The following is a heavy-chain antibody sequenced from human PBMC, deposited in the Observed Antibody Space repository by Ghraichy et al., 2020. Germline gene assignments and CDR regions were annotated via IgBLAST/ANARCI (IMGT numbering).Heavy chain of an antibody. CDR1: GYTFTGFY. D-gene: IGHD1-26*01. Sequence: ASVKVSCKASGYTFTGFYIYWVRQAPGQGLEWIGLINTDSGYTKHAQEFQGRVTMTMDTSISTAYMELSSLKSDDTAVYYCSADSVGPYTGFDYWGQGTLVTVSS. J-gene: IGHJ4*02. CDR2: INTDSGYT. CDR3: SADSVGPYTGFDY. V-gene: IGHV1-2*02.